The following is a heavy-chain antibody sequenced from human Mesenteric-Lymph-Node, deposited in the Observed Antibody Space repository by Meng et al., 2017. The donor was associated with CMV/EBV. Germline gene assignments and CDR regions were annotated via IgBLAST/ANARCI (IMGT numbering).Heavy chain of an antibody. J-gene: IGHJ6*02. CDR1: GGSISSSSYY. CDR3: ARARIDSSSSSDTYYYYGMDV. V-gene: IGHV4-31*03. CDR2: IYYSGST. D-gene: IGHD6-6*01. Sequence: SETLSLTCTVSGGSISSSSYYWGWIRQHPGKGLEWIGYIYYSGSTYYNPSLKSRVTISVDTSKNQFSLKLSSVTAADTAVYYCARARIDSSSSSDTYYYYGMDVWGQGTTVTVSS.